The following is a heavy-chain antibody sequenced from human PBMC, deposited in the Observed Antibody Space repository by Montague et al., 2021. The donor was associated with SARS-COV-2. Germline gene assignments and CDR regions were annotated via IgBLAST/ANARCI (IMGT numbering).Heavy chain of an antibody. J-gene: IGHJ4*02. CDR3: ARDDFRIAAAVFDY. V-gene: IGHV3-21*01. CDR2: ISSSSSHI. Sequence: SLRLSCAASGFTFSSYSMNWVRQAPGKGLEWVSSISSSSSHIYYADSVKGRFTISRDNAKNSLYLQMNSLRAEDTAVYYCARDDFRIAAAVFDYWGQGILVTVSS. CDR1: GFTFSSYS. D-gene: IGHD6-13*01.